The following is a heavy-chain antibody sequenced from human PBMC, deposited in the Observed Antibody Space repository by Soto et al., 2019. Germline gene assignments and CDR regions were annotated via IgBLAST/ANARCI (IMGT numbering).Heavy chain of an antibody. Sequence: QVQLVESGGGVVQPGRSLRLSCAASGFTFSSYGMHWVRQAPGKGLEWVAVIWYDGSNKYYADSVKGRFTISRDNSKNTLYLQMNSLRAEDTAVYYCARDAPGIYCSGGSCPLDYWGQGTLVTVSS. J-gene: IGHJ4*02. D-gene: IGHD2-15*01. CDR3: ARDAPGIYCSGGSCPLDY. CDR1: GFTFSSYG. V-gene: IGHV3-33*01. CDR2: IWYDGSNK.